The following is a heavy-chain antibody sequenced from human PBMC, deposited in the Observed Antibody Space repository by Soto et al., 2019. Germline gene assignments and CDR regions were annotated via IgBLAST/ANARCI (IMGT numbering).Heavy chain of an antibody. V-gene: IGHV3-53*01. CDR1: GFTGGGIG. Sequence: PGVSQRLCSAASGFTGGGIGVRWVRQAPGKRLQCASIIYRDGNTYYADSVKGRFTISRDVSKNTLYLQMNSLRADDTAVDYCARVTPPCPWGKGTLVTVSS. CDR3: ARVTPPCP. J-gene: IGHJ5*02. CDR2: IYRDGNT.